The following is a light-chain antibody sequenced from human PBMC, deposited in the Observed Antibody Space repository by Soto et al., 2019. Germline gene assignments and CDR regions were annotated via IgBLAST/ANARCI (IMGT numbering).Light chain of an antibody. CDR2: LEGSGSY. Sequence: QLVLTQSSSASASLGSSVKLTCTLSSGHSSYIIAWHQQQPGKAPRYLMKLEGSGSYNKGSGVPDRFSGSSSGADRYLTISNLQFEDEADYYCETWDSNSWVLGGGTKLTVL. J-gene: IGLJ3*02. CDR1: SGHSSYI. CDR3: ETWDSNSWV. V-gene: IGLV4-60*02.